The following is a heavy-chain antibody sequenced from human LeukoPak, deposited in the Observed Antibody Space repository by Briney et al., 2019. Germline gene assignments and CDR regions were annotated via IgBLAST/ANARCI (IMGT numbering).Heavy chain of an antibody. CDR2: VAHDEKTI. CDR1: GFTFTGHS. V-gene: IGHV3-30*04. Sequence: PTGGSLRLSCVASGFTFTGHSMHWVRQAPGKGLEWVAVVAHDEKTIFYADSLKGRFTVYSDNSKNTVYLQMNSLRDEDTAVYYCAREKQSGGTPFDYWGQGSLVTVSS. D-gene: IGHD1-26*01. J-gene: IGHJ4*02. CDR3: AREKQSGGTPFDY.